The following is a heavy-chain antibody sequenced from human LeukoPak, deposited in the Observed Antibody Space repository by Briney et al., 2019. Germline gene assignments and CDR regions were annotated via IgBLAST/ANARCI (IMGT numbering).Heavy chain of an antibody. CDR3: AEGGISGSYFAEYFQH. CDR2: ISSSSSTI. V-gene: IGHV3-48*04. D-gene: IGHD1-26*01. Sequence: GGSLRLSCAASGFTFSSYSMNWVRQAPGKGLEWVSYISSSSSTIYYADSVKGRFTISRDNAKNSLYLQMNSLRAEDTAVYYCAEGGISGSYFAEYFQHWGQGTLVTVSS. J-gene: IGHJ1*01. CDR1: GFTFSSYS.